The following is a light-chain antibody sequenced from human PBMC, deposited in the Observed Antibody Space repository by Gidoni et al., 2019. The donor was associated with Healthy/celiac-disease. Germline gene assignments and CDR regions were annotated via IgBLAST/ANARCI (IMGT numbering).Light chain of an antibody. CDR3: QQYGSWTYT. CDR1: QSVSSSY. CDR2: GAS. J-gene: IGKJ2*01. V-gene: IGKV3-20*01. Sequence: EIVLPQSPGTLSLSPGERATLSCRASQSVSSSYLAWYQQKPGQAPRLLIYGASSRATGIPDRISGSGSVTDFTLTISRLEPEDFAVYYCQQYGSWTYTFGQGTKLEIK.